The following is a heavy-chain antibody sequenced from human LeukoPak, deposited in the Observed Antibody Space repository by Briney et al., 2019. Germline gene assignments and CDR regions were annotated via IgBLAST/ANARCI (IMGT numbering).Heavy chain of an antibody. CDR3: AKYGNSGWVIDN. D-gene: IGHD6-19*01. CDR1: GGSIGSDY. Sequence: SETLSLTCTVSGGSIGSDYWTWIRQPPGKGLEYIGYIYYTGGINYNPSLKSRVTISVDTSKNQFSLKLSSVAAADTAVYFCAKYGNSGWVIDNWGQGTLVTVSS. V-gene: IGHV4-59*08. CDR2: IYYTGGI. J-gene: IGHJ4*02.